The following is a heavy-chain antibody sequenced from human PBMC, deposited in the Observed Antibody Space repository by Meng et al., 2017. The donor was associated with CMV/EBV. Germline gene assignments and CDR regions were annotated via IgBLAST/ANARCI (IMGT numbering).Heavy chain of an antibody. CDR3: ARDLERSNYYYYYGMDV. CDR2: TYYRSKWYN. J-gene: IGHJ6*02. CDR1: GDSVSSNSAA. D-gene: IGHD1-1*01. Sequence: TLSLTCAISGDSVSSNSAAWNWIRQSPSRGLEWLGRTYYRSKWYNDYAVSVKSRITINPDTSKNQFSLQLNSVTPEDTAVYYCARDLERSNYYYYYGMDVWGQGTTVTVSS. V-gene: IGHV6-1*01.